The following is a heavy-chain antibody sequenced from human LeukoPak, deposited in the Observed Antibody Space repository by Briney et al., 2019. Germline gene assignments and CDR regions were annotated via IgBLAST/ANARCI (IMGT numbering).Heavy chain of an antibody. CDR3: ARERGVFRSWTKRPLDY. Sequence: ASVKVSCKPSGYTFTGYYMHWVRQAPGQGLRWMGWINPNSGGTKYAQKFQGRVTMTRDTSISTAYMELSRLRCDDTAVYYCARERGVFRSWTKRPLDYWGQGTLVTVSS. V-gene: IGHV1-2*02. CDR1: GYTFTGYY. CDR2: INPNSGGT. J-gene: IGHJ4*02. D-gene: IGHD1-1*01.